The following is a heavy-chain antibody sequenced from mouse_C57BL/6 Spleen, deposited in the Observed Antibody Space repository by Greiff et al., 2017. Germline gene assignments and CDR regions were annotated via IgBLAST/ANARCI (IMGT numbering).Heavy chain of an antibody. CDR3: ARSIYYDYDESYAMDY. V-gene: IGHV5-17*01. CDR1: GFTFSDYG. D-gene: IGHD2-4*01. CDR2: ISSGSSTI. J-gene: IGHJ4*01. Sequence: DVKLQESGGGLVKPGGSLKLSCAASGFTFSDYGMHWVRQAPEKGLEWVAYISSGSSTIYYADTVKGRFTISRDNAKNTLFLQMTSLRSEDTAMYYCARSIYYDYDESYAMDYWGQGTSVTVSS.